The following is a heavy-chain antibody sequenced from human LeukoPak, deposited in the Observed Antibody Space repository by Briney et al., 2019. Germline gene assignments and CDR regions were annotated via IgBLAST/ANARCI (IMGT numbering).Heavy chain of an antibody. CDR2: IYYSGST. V-gene: IGHV4-39*01. D-gene: IGHD5-18*01. J-gene: IGHJ5*02. Sequence: SETLSLTCTVSGGSISSSSYYWGWIRQPPGKGLKWIGSIYYSGSTYYNPSLKSRVTISVDTSKNQFSLKLSSVTAADTAVYYCARRARYSYGSFWFDPWGQGTLVTVSS. CDR1: GGSISSSSYY. CDR3: ARRARYSYGSFWFDP.